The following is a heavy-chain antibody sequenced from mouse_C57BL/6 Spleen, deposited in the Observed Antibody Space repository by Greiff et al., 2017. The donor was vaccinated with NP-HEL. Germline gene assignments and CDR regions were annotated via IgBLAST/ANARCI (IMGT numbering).Heavy chain of an antibody. CDR1: GYAFSSSW. CDR3: ARSTTVVARNYFDY. Sequence: VQLQQSGPELVKPGASVKISCKASGYAFSSSWMNWVKQRPGKGLEWIGRIYPGDGDTNYNGKFKGKATLTADKSSSTAYMQLSSLTSEDSAVYFCARSTTVVARNYFDYWGQGTTLTVSS. CDR2: IYPGDGDT. V-gene: IGHV1-82*01. J-gene: IGHJ2*01. D-gene: IGHD1-1*01.